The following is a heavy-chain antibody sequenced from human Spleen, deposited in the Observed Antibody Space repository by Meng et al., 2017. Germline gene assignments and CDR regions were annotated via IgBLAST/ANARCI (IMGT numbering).Heavy chain of an antibody. Sequence: GESLKISCAASGFTVSHNYMSWVRQAPGKGLEWVAVISYDGSNKYYADSVKGRFTISRDNSKNTLYLQMNSLRAEDTAVYYCATKTTELDNWGQGTQVTVSS. CDR2: ISYDGSNK. J-gene: IGHJ4*02. CDR1: GFTVSHNY. V-gene: IGHV3-30*07. CDR3: ATKTTELDN. D-gene: IGHD1-1*01.